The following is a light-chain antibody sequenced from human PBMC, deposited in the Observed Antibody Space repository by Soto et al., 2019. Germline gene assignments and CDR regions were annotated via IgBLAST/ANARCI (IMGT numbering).Light chain of an antibody. CDR2: STA. CDR3: LLLYRGAWV. Sequence: QAVVTQEPSLTVSPGGTVTLTCASSTGAVTSGYRPNWFQQKPGHAPRALIYSTANTHSWTPARFSGSLLGGKAALTLSGVQPEDEADYYCLLLYRGAWVFGGGTKVTVL. J-gene: IGLJ3*02. V-gene: IGLV7-43*01. CDR1: TGAVTSGYR.